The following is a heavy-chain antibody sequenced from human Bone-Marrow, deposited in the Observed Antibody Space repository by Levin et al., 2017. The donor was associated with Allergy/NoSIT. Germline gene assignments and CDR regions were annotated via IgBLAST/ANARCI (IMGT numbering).Heavy chain of an antibody. CDR1: GFIFNNNA. J-gene: IGHJ4*02. CDR3: AKGTTPTIRSFDY. D-gene: IGHD1-7*01. V-gene: IGHV3-23*01. Sequence: GESLKISCAASGFIFNNNAMNWVRQAPGEGLEWVSSISASGASTYYADSGKGRFNISRDNSKDTLYLQMNSLRAEDTAVYYCAKGTTPTIRSFDYWGQGTLVTVSS. CDR2: ISASGAST.